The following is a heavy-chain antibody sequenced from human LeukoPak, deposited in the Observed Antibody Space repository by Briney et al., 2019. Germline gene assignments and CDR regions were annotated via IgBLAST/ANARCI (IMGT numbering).Heavy chain of an antibody. CDR3: ARRKYDFWSGYSEYYFDY. CDR2: INHSGST. D-gene: IGHD3-3*01. Sequence: SETLSLTCAVYGGTFSGYYWSCIRQPPGKGLEWIGEINHSGSTNYNPSLKSRVTISVDTSKNQFSLKLSSVTAADTAVYYCARRKYDFWSGYSEYYFDYWGQGTLVTVSS. CDR1: GGTFSGYY. V-gene: IGHV4-34*01. J-gene: IGHJ4*02.